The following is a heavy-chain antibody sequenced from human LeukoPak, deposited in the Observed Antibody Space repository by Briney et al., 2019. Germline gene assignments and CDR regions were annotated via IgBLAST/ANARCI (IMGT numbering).Heavy chain of an antibody. J-gene: IGHJ4*02. Sequence: PGGSLRLSCAASGFTFSSYAMSWVRQAPGKGLEWVAVISYDGSNKYYADSVEGRFTISRDNSKNTLYLQMNSLRAEDTAVYYCARGGPTTRGQATGYWGQGTLVTVSS. D-gene: IGHD5-24*01. CDR3: ARGGPTTRGQATGY. CDR2: ISYDGSNK. CDR1: GFTFSSYA. V-gene: IGHV3-30-3*01.